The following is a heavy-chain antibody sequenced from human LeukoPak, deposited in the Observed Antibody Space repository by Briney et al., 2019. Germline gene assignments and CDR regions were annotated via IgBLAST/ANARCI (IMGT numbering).Heavy chain of an antibody. CDR3: ARWYSSGWAFDY. CDR1: GGTISSYY. D-gene: IGHD6-19*01. V-gene: IGHV4-59*08. Sequence: SETLSLTCTVSGGTISSYYWNWIRQPPGKGLEWIGYVHYSGSTKYNPSLKSRVTISVDTSKNQFSLKLSSVTAADTAVYYCARWYSSGWAFDYWGQGTPVTVSS. J-gene: IGHJ4*02. CDR2: VHYSGST.